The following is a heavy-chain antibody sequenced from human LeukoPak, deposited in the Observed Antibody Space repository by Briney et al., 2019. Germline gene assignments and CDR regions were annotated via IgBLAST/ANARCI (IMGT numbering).Heavy chain of an antibody. Sequence: SSETLSLTCTVSGGSISSYYWSWIRRPPGKGLEWIGYIYYSGSTNYNPSLKSRVTISVDTSKNQFSLKLSSVTAADTAVYYCARGSSSWGYFQHWGQGTLVTVSS. D-gene: IGHD6-13*01. CDR1: GGSISSYY. CDR2: IYYSGST. J-gene: IGHJ1*01. V-gene: IGHV4-59*01. CDR3: ARGSSSWGYFQH.